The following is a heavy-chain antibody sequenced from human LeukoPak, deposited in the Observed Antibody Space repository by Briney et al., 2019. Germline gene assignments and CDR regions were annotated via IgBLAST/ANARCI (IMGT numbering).Heavy chain of an antibody. CDR3: ARVWGHGTLDAFDI. CDR1: GYTFTGYY. D-gene: IGHD1-14*01. J-gene: IGHJ3*02. Sequence: GASVKVSCKGSGYTFTGYYIHWVRQAPGQGLEWLGWINPNSGGTNDAQKFQGRVTMTTDTSISTAYMELSSLRSDDRAVYYCARVWGHGTLDAFDIWGQGTMVTVSS. CDR2: INPNSGGT. V-gene: IGHV1-2*02.